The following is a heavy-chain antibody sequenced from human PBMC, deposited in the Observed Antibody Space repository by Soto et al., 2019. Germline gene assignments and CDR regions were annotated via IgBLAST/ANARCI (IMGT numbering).Heavy chain of an antibody. V-gene: IGHV4-4*07. CDR1: GGSISSYY. J-gene: IGHJ6*02. CDR2: IYTSGST. CDR3: ARGNIRQQLVKYYYYYYGMDV. Sequence: SETLSLTCTVSGGSISSYYWVWIRQPAGKGLEWIGRIYTSGSTNYNPSLKSRVTMSVDTSKNQFSLKLSSVTAADTAVYYCARGNIRQQLVKYYYYYYGMDVWGQGTTVTVSS. D-gene: IGHD6-13*01.